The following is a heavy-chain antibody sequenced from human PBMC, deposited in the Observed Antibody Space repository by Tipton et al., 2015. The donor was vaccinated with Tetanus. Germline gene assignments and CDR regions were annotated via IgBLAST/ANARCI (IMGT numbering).Heavy chain of an antibody. J-gene: IGHJ4*02. Sequence: SLRLSCAASGFTFSSYAMHWVRQAPGKGLEWVAVISYDGSNKYYADSVKGRFTISRDNSKNTLYLQMNSLRAEDTAVYYCAREDLHYSGQWGWGQGTLVTVSS. CDR3: AREDLHYSGQWG. D-gene: IGHD1-26*01. V-gene: IGHV3-30-3*01. CDR1: GFTFSSYA. CDR2: ISYDGSNK.